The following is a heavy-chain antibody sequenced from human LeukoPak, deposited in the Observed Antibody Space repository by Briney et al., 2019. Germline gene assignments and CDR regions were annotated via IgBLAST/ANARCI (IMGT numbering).Heavy chain of an antibody. CDR2: IKQDGSEK. J-gene: IGHJ4*02. V-gene: IGHV3-7*01. D-gene: IGHD2-2*01. CDR3: ARVRSNRAYYFDY. Sequence: ETLSLTCTVSGGSISSSDYYWGWIRQPPGKGLEWVANIKQDGSEKYYVDSVKGRFTISRDNAKNSLYLQMNSLRAEDTAVYYCARVRSNRAYYFDYWGQGTLVTVSS. CDR1: GGSISSSDYY.